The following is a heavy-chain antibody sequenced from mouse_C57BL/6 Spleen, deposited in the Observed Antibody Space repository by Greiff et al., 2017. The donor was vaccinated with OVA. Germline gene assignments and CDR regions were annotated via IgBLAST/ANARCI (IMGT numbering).Heavy chain of an antibody. CDR1: GYTFTSYW. CDR3: ARRPFFTTVEGYYFDY. J-gene: IGHJ2*01. CDR2: IDPSDSYT. V-gene: IGHV1-50*01. Sequence: LQQPGAELVKPGASVKLSCKASGYTFTSYWMQWVKQRPGQGLEWIGEIDPSDSYTNYNQKFKGKAPLTVDTSSSTAYMQLSSLTSEDSAVYYCARRPFFTTVEGYYFDYWGQGTTLTVSS. D-gene: IGHD1-1*01.